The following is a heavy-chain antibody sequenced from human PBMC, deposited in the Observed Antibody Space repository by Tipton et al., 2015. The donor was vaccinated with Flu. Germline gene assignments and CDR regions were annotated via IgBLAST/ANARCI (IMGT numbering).Heavy chain of an antibody. CDR3: ARRGGMYSSGVGFDY. CDR1: GYSISSAYY. J-gene: IGHJ4*02. V-gene: IGHV4-38-2*02. CDR2: IYHSGST. D-gene: IGHD6-19*01. Sequence: TLSLTCTVSGYSISSAYYWGWIRQPPGKGLEWIGSIYHSGSTYYNPSLKSRVTISVDTSKNQFSLKLSSVTAADTAVYYCARRGGMYSSGVGFDYWGQGTLVTVSS.